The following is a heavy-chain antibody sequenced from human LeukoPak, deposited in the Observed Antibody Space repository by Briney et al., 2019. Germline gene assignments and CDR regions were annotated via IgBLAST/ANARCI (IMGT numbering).Heavy chain of an antibody. CDR3: AKADFKWEFRGYYFDY. CDR2: ISYDGSNK. Sequence: GGSLRLSCAASGFTFSSYAMHWVRQAPGKGLEWVAVISYDGSNKYYADSVKGRFTISRDNSKNTLYLQMNSLRAEDTAVYYCAKADFKWEFRGYYFDYWGQGTLVTVSS. D-gene: IGHD1-26*01. V-gene: IGHV3-30-3*01. CDR1: GFTFSSYA. J-gene: IGHJ4*02.